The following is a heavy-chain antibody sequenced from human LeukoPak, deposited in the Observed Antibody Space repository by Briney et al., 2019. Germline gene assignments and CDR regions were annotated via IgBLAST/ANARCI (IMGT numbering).Heavy chain of an antibody. V-gene: IGHV4-30-4*01. CDR2: IYYSGST. CDR1: GGSISSGDYY. D-gene: IGHD3-10*01. CDR3: ARAIRIRGVYPFDY. Sequence: SETLSLTCTVSGGSISSGDYYWSWIRQPPGKGLEWIGYIYYSGSTYYNPSLKSRLTISLDTSKNQFSLKLSSVTAADTAVYYCARAIRIRGVYPFDYWGQGTLVTVSS. J-gene: IGHJ4*02.